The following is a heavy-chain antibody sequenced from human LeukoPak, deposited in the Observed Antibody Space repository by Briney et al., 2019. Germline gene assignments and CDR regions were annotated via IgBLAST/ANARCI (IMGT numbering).Heavy chain of an antibody. J-gene: IGHJ6*02. D-gene: IGHD6-19*01. CDR2: ISAYNSNT. V-gene: IGHV1-18*01. Sequence: GASVKVSCKASGYTFTSYGISWVRQAPGQGLEWMGWISAYNSNTNYAQKLQGRVTMTTDTSTSTAYMELRSLRSDDTAVYCCARDYDSSGWYKNHYYYYYGMDVWGQGTTVTVSS. CDR3: ARDYDSSGWYKNHYYYYYGMDV. CDR1: GYTFTSYG.